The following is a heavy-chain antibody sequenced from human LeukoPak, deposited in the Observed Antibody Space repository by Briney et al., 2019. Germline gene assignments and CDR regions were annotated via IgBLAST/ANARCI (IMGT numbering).Heavy chain of an antibody. D-gene: IGHD5/OR15-5a*01. CDR3: AKCEGDY. CDR2: IYDSGNT. J-gene: IGHJ4*02. Sequence: SETLSLTCTVSGGSISGYYWSWIRQPPGKGLEWIGYIYDSGNTKYNPSLKSRVTISIDTSKNQFSLKLSSVTAADTAVYYCAKCEGDYWGQGTLVTVSS. V-gene: IGHV4-59*13. CDR1: GGSISGYY.